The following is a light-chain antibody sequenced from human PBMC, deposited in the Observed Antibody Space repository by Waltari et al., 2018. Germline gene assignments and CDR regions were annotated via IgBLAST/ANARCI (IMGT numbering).Light chain of an antibody. Sequence: DIQMTQSPSTLSASVGDRVTITCRASQSINSWLAGYQQKPGKAPKLLISKASSLESGVPSRFSGSGSGTEFTLTISSLQPDDFATYYCQQYNGYSRTFGQGTRVEIK. CDR3: QQYNGYSRT. V-gene: IGKV1-5*03. CDR2: KAS. J-gene: IGKJ1*01. CDR1: QSINSW.